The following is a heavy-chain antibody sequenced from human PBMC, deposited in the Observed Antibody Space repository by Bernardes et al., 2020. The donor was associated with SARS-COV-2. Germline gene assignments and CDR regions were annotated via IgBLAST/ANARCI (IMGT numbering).Heavy chain of an antibody. V-gene: IGHV3-7*02. CDR3: AKPYDFWSAEFRQLENDAFDI. CDR2: IKQDGSEK. CDR1: GFTFSSYW. Sequence: GGSLRLSCAASGFTFSSYWMSWVRQAPGKGLEWVANIKQDGSEKYYVDSVKGRFTISRDNAKNSLYLQMNSLRAEDTAVYYCAKPYDFWSAEFRQLENDAFDIWGQGTMVTVSS. J-gene: IGHJ3*02. D-gene: IGHD3-3*01.